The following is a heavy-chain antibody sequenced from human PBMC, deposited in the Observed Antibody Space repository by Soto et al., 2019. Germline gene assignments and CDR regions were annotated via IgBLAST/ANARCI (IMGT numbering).Heavy chain of an antibody. Sequence: PSETLSLTCAVNGGSFSGYYWSWIRQPPGKGLEWIGEINHSGSTNYNPYLKSRVTISVDTSKTQSCLKRSAVTAADTAVYYCARGPTLGDFDWLLPAFYYYYGMDVWGQGTTVTVSS. D-gene: IGHD3-9*01. CDR2: INHSGST. V-gene: IGHV4-34*01. CDR3: ARGPTLGDFDWLLPAFYYYYGMDV. J-gene: IGHJ6*02. CDR1: GGSFSGYY.